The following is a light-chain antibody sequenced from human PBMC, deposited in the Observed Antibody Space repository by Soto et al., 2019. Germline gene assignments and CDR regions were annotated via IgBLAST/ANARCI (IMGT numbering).Light chain of an antibody. CDR3: AAWDDSLNGVV. V-gene: IGLV1-44*01. CDR2: SIN. Sequence: QSVLTQPPSASGTPGQRVTISCSGSGSNIGSDTVNWYQQFPGTAPKLLIYSINQRPSGVPDRFSGSKSGTSASLAISGLQSDDEADYYCAAWDDSLNGVVFGGGTKVTVL. CDR1: GSNIGSDT. J-gene: IGLJ2*01.